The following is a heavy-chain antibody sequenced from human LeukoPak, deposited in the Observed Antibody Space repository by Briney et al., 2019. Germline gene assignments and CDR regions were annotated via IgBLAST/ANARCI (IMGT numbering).Heavy chain of an antibody. CDR3: ARDRGGWPFDY. D-gene: IGHD6-19*01. Sequence: GGSLRLSCSASGFTFSNYAMHWVRQAPGKGLEYVSSISRNADGTYFVDSVKGRFAISRDNSKNTLYLQMNSLRAEDTAVYFCARDRGGWPFDYWGQGTLVTVSS. CDR2: ISRNADGT. J-gene: IGHJ4*02. V-gene: IGHV3-64*04. CDR1: GFTFSNYA.